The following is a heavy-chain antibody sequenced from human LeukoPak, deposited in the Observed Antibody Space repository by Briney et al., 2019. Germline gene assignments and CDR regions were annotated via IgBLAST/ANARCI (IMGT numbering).Heavy chain of an antibody. V-gene: IGHV3-30*04. D-gene: IGHD6-13*01. Sequence: GGSLRLSCAASGFTFSTFAMNWVRQAPGKGLEWVAVIWYGGSNKYYADSVKGRFTISRDNSKNTLYLQMNSLRAEDTAVYYCARDRAAAGRDWYFDLWGRGTLVTVSS. CDR3: ARDRAAAGRDWYFDL. CDR1: GFTFSTFA. J-gene: IGHJ2*01. CDR2: IWYGGSNK.